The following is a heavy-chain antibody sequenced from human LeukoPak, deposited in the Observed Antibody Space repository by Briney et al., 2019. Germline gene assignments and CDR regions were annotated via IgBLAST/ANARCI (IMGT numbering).Heavy chain of an antibody. CDR1: GGSFSGYY. Sequence: PSETLSLTCAVYGGSFSGYYWSWIRQPPGKGLEGIGEINHSGSNNYNPSLKSRVTISVDTSKNQFSLKLSSVTAADTAVYYCARARSLYDFWGGYYGNYFDYWGQGTLVTVSS. D-gene: IGHD3-3*01. CDR3: ARARSLYDFWGGYYGNYFDY. V-gene: IGHV4-34*01. CDR2: INHSGSN. J-gene: IGHJ4*02.